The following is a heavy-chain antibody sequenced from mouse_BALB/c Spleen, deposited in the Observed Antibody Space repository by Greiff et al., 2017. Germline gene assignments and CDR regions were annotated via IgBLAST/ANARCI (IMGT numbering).Heavy chain of an antibody. Sequence: DVHLVESGGGLVQPGGSLKLSCAASGFTFSSYGMSWVRQTPDKRLELVATINSNGGSTYYPDSVKGRFTISRDNAKNTLYLQMSSLKSEDTAMYYCARRNYGNYEGGAMDYWGQGTSVTVSS. CDR2: INSNGGST. V-gene: IGHV5-6-3*01. CDR3: ARRNYGNYEGGAMDY. CDR1: GFTFSSYG. J-gene: IGHJ4*01. D-gene: IGHD2-1*01.